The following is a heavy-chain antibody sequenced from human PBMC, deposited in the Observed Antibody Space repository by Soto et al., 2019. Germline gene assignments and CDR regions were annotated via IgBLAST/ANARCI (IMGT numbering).Heavy chain of an antibody. Sequence: VGSLRLSCAASGFTFSSYAMSWVRQAPGKGLEWVAVISYDGSNKYYADSVKGRFTISRDNSKNTLYLQMNSLRAEDTAVYYCARDMAAYWGQGTLVTVSS. CDR3: ARDMAAY. V-gene: IGHV3-30-3*01. CDR1: GFTFSSYA. CDR2: ISYDGSNK. J-gene: IGHJ4*02. D-gene: IGHD6-19*01.